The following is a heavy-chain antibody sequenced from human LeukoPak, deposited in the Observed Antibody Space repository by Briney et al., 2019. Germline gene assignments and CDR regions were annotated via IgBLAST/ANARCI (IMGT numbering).Heavy chain of an antibody. CDR2: IYSGGST. Sequence: GGSLRLSCAASGFTFSSYGMHWVRQAPGKGLEWVSVIYSGGSTYYADSVKGRFTISRDNSKNTLYLQMNSLRAEDTAVYYCARDGTGLDPWGQGTLVTVSS. D-gene: IGHD1-14*01. V-gene: IGHV3-NL1*01. CDR3: ARDGTGLDP. CDR1: GFTFSSYG. J-gene: IGHJ5*02.